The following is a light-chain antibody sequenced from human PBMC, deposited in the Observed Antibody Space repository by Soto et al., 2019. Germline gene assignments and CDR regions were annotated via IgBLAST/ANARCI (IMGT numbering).Light chain of an antibody. J-gene: IGKJ1*01. CDR1: QSVSSS. CDR2: GAS. V-gene: IGKV3-15*01. CDR3: HLYNYWPSWT. Sequence: EIVMTQSPATLSVSPGERATLSCRASQSVSSSLAWYQQKPGQAPRLLIYGASTRATGIPARFSGSGSGTEFTLTISSLQSEDFAVYYCHLYNYWPSWTFGQGTKVEIK.